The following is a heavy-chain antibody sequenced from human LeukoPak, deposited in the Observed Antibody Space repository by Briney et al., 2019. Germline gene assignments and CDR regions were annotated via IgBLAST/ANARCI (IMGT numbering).Heavy chain of an antibody. D-gene: IGHD5-12*01. CDR2: ISCYNGNT. CDR1: GYTFSSYG. J-gene: IGHJ4*02. CDR3: ARSSLGTITAGPFDY. V-gene: IGHV1-18*01. Sequence: ASVKVSCKASGYTFSSYGIAWVRQGPGQGLEWMGWISCYNGNTNYAQKLQGRVSMTTDTSTSTAYMELRSLTSGDTAPYYCARSSLGTITAGPFDYWGQGTLVTVSS.